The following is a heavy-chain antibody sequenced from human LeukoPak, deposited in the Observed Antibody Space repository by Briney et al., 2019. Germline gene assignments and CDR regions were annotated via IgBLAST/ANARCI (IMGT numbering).Heavy chain of an antibody. CDR2: ISGSGGST. D-gene: IGHD6-13*01. V-gene: IGHV3-23*01. CDR3: AMEKIAAAGMDV. Sequence: GGSLRLSCAASGFTLSSYAMSWVRQAPGKGLEWVSAISGSGGSTYYADSVKGRFTISRDNAKNSLYLQMNSLRAEDTAVYYCAMEKIAAAGMDVWGQGTTVTVSS. CDR1: GFTLSSYA. J-gene: IGHJ6*02.